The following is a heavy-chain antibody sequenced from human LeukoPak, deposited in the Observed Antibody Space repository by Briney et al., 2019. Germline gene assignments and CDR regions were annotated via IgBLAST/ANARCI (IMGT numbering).Heavy chain of an antibody. J-gene: IGHJ1*01. CDR3: ARGSYDSSDFEYFHH. CDR1: GYTFTGYY. D-gene: IGHD3-22*01. CDR2: INPNSGGT. V-gene: IGHV1-2*02. Sequence: ASVKVSCKASGYTFTGYYMHWVRQAPGQGLEWMGWINPNSGGTNYAQKFQGRVTMTRDTSISTAYMELRSLRSDDTAVYYCARGSYDSSDFEYFHHWGQGTLVTVSS.